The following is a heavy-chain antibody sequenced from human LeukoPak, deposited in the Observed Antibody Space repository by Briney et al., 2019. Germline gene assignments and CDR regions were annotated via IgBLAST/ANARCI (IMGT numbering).Heavy chain of an antibody. Sequence: ASVKVSCKASGYTFTSYGISWVGQAPGQGREWMGWISAYNGNTNYAQKLQGRVTMTTDTSTSTAYMELRSLRSDDTAVYYCARQRRGYSYGLNAFDYWGQGTLVTVSS. CDR1: GYTFTSYG. D-gene: IGHD5-18*01. CDR3: ARQRRGYSYGLNAFDY. V-gene: IGHV1-18*01. CDR2: ISAYNGNT. J-gene: IGHJ4*02.